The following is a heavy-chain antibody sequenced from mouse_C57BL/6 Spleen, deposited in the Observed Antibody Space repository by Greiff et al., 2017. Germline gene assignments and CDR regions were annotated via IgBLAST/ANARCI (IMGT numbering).Heavy chain of an antibody. Sequence: VQLQQPGAELVRPGSSVKLSCKASGYTFTSYWMHWVKQRPIQGLEWIGNIDPSDSETHYNQKFKDKATLTVDKSSSTAYMQLSSLTSEDSAVYYCARGDGNYYFDVWGTGTTVTVSS. D-gene: IGHD2-1*01. CDR1: GYTFTSYW. J-gene: IGHJ1*03. CDR3: ARGDGNYYFDV. CDR2: IDPSDSET. V-gene: IGHV1-52*01.